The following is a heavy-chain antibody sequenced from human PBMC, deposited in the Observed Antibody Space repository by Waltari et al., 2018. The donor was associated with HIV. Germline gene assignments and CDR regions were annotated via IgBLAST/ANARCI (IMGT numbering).Heavy chain of an antibody. CDR1: GGSFSGFY. D-gene: IGHD2-2*01. Sequence: QVQLQQWGAGLLKPSETLSLTCAVYGGSFSGFYWNWIRQPPGKGLEWIGEINHRGSTDYNPALKSRVTISVDTSKNQFSLKVSAVTAADTAVYYCARAPGRDIVVVPAAIHPPTYFDSWGQGTLVTVSS. CDR2: INHRGST. V-gene: IGHV4-34*02. CDR3: ARAPGRDIVVVPAAIHPPTYFDS. J-gene: IGHJ4*02.